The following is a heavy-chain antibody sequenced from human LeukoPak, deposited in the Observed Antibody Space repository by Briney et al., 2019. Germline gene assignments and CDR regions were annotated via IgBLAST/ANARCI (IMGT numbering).Heavy chain of an antibody. CDR2: INPSGGST. CDR3: ARVYSSSRVEYGMDV. Sequence: ASVTVSCKASGYTFTSYYMHWVRQAPGQGLEWMGIINPSGGSTSYAQKFQGRVTMTRDTSTSTVYMELSSLRSEDTAVYYCARVYSSSRVEYGMDVWGQGTTVTVSS. V-gene: IGHV1-46*01. D-gene: IGHD6-6*01. CDR1: GYTFTSYY. J-gene: IGHJ6*02.